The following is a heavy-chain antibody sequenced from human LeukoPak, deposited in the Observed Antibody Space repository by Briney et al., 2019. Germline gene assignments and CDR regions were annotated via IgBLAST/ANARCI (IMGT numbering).Heavy chain of an antibody. D-gene: IGHD2-2*01. CDR2: IYYSGSN. V-gene: IGHV4-59*01. Sequence: SETLSLTCTVSGGSISSYYWSWIRQPPGKGLEWIGYIYYSGSNNYNPSLKSRVTISVDTPKNQFSLKLSSVTAADTAVYYCAREGRRSDCSSTSCYAKLYNGFDPWGQGTLVTVSS. CDR1: GGSISSYY. J-gene: IGHJ5*02. CDR3: AREGRRSDCSSTSCYAKLYNGFDP.